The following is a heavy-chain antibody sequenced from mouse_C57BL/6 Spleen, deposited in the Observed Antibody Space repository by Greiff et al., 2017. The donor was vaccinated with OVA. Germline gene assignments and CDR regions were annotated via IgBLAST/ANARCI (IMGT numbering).Heavy chain of an antibody. CDR1: GYTFTSYW. CDR2: IDPNSGGT. Sequence: QVQLQQPGAELVKPGASVKLSCKASGYTFTSYWMHWVKQRPGRGLEWIGRIDPNSGGTKYNEKFKSKATLTVDKPSSTAYMQLSILTSEDSAVYYCARSSNYGYWYFDVWGTGTTVTVSS. CDR3: ARSSNYGYWYFDV. V-gene: IGHV1-72*01. D-gene: IGHD2-5*01. J-gene: IGHJ1*03.